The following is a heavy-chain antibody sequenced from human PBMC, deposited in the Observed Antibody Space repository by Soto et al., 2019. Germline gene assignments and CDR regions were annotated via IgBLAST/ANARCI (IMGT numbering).Heavy chain of an antibody. D-gene: IGHD3-16*01. V-gene: IGHV4-34*01. J-gene: IGHJ5*02. CDR2: IFHDGNA. CDR3: AGGQVFFVVWGSYGLKFIDT. CDR1: DGSFSSYL. Sequence: QVQLQPWGAGLLKPSETLSLTCAVYDGSFSSYLWSWVRQSPGKGLEWIGEIFHDGNANYKPSLKSRVAVSRATSKKQFARKLTSVTGEDMGGYYCAGGQVFFVVWGSYGLKFIDTWGQGSLVTVTS.